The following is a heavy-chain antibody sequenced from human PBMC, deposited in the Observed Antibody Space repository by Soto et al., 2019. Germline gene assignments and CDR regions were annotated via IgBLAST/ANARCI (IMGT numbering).Heavy chain of an antibody. Sequence: ASVKVSCKASGYTFTSYGISWVRQAPGQGLEWMGWISAYNGNTNYAQKLQGRVTMTTDTSTSTAYMELRSLRSDDTAVYYCARTQSGWYALGEYNWFAPWGQGTLVTVSS. D-gene: IGHD6-19*01. CDR1: GYTFTSYG. J-gene: IGHJ5*02. V-gene: IGHV1-18*01. CDR3: ARTQSGWYALGEYNWFAP. CDR2: ISAYNGNT.